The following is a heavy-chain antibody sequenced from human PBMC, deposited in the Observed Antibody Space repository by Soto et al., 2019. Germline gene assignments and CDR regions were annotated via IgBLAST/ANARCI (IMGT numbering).Heavy chain of an antibody. D-gene: IGHD2-15*01. CDR2: IYYSGST. Sequence: PSETLSLTCTVSGGSISSGGYYWSWIRQHPGKGLEWIGYIYYSGSTYYNPSLKSRVTISVDTSKNQFSLKLSSVTAADTAVYYCARSHLGRDEYFQHWGQGTLVTVSS. CDR1: GGSISSGGYY. V-gene: IGHV4-31*03. CDR3: ARSHLGRDEYFQH. J-gene: IGHJ1*01.